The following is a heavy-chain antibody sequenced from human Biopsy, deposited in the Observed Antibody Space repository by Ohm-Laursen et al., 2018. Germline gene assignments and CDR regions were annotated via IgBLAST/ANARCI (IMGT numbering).Heavy chain of an antibody. J-gene: IGHJ4*02. Sequence: GTLSLTCCVYGGSFSDDYWTWIRQPPGKGLEWIGEINHGGTTKYYNPSLRSRASISKDTSKNQFSLRLTSVSAADTAVYYCARLSSDNWGSSSDYWGQGTLVTVSS. CDR3: ARLSSDNWGSSSDY. V-gene: IGHV4-34*01. D-gene: IGHD7-27*01. CDR2: INHGGTT. CDR1: GGSFSDDY.